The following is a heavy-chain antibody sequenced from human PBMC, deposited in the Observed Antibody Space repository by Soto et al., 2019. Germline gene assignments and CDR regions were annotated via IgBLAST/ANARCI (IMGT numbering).Heavy chain of an antibody. CDR1: GYSFTSYC. D-gene: IGHD3-10*01. CDR2: IDPSDSYT. V-gene: IGHV5-10-1*01. CDR3: QFAIRVPLGPYYYYGMDV. Sequence: LWESLKISCKGSGYSFTSYCISRVRQMPGKGLEWMWRIDPSDSYTNYSPSFQGHVTISADKSISTAYLQWSSLKASDTAMYYCQFAIRVPLGPYYYYGMDVWGQGTTVTVSS. J-gene: IGHJ6*02.